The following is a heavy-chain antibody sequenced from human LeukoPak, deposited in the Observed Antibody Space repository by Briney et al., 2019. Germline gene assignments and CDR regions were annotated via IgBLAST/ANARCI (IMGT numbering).Heavy chain of an antibody. V-gene: IGHV3-23*01. CDR2: ISGSGGST. CDR3: AKDYSTVVTPNDAFDI. J-gene: IGHJ3*02. CDR1: GFTFSSYA. Sequence: QAGGSLRLSCAASGFTFSSYAMSWARQAPGKGLEWVSAISGSGGSTYYADSVKGRFTISRDNSKNTLYLQMNSLRAEDTAVYYCAKDYSTVVTPNDAFDIWGQGTMVTVSS. D-gene: IGHD4-23*01.